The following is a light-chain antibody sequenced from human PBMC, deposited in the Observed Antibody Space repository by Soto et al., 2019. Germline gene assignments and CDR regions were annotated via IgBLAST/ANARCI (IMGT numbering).Light chain of an antibody. CDR1: QSVSSSY. Sequence: EIVLTQSPGTLSLSQGERATLSCRASQSVSSSYLAWYQQKPGQAPGLLIYGASSRATGILDRFSGSGSGTDFTLTISRLEPDDVAVYYCQQYGSSTWTFGHGTQVDIK. V-gene: IGKV3-20*01. CDR3: QQYGSSTWT. CDR2: GAS. J-gene: IGKJ1*01.